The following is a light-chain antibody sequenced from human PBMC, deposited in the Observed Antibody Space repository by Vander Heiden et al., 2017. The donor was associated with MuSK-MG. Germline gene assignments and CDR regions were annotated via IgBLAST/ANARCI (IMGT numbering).Light chain of an antibody. J-gene: IGKJ1*01. Sequence: EIVMTQSPATLSVSPGERATLSCRASQSVSTNFAWYQQKPGQAPRLLIFDASTRATGIPASFSGSGSGTEFTLTISGLQSEDFAVYYCQQYNNWLSFGQGTRVEIK. CDR1: QSVSTN. V-gene: IGKV3-15*01. CDR3: QQYNNWLS. CDR2: DAS.